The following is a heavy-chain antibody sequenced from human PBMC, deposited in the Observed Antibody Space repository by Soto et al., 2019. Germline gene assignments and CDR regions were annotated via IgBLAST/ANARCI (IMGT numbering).Heavy chain of an antibody. V-gene: IGHV1-8*01. J-gene: IGHJ6*02. D-gene: IGHD6-13*01. CDR2: MNPNSGNT. Sequence: QVQLVQSGAEVKKPGASVKVSCKASGYTFTSYDINWVRQATGQGLEWMGWMNPNSGNTGDAQKFQGRVTMTRNTSISTAYMELSSLRSEDTAVYYCARRGYSSSWYSYYYYGMDVWGQGTTVTVSS. CDR1: GYTFTSYD. CDR3: ARRGYSSSWYSYYYYGMDV.